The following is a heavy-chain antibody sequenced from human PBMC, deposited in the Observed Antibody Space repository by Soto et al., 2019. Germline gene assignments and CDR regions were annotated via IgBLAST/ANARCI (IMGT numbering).Heavy chain of an antibody. V-gene: IGHV3-30-3*01. D-gene: IGHD6-6*01. CDR3: ARERSSSIAARRSIFDY. J-gene: IGHJ4*02. Sequence: QVQLVESGGGVVQPGRSLRLSCAASGFTFSSYAMHWVRQAPGKGLEWVAVISYDGSNKYYADSVKGRFTISRDNSKNTLYLQMNSLRAEDTAVYYCARERSSSIAARRSIFDYWGQGTLVTVSS. CDR2: ISYDGSNK. CDR1: GFTFSSYA.